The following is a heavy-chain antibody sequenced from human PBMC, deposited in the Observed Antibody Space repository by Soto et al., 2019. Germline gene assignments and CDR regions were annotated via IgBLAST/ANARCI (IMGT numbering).Heavy chain of an antibody. D-gene: IGHD2-21*02. CDR3: AREPYGDSQYFDY. J-gene: IGHJ4*02. V-gene: IGHV3-30*04. Sequence: QVQLVESGGGMAQAGTSLRLSCTGSGFTFNSLSLHWVRQGPDKVLEWVAVVSFDGKVTYYADSVKGRFTVSRDISKNTIYLQANSLRPEDTAVYYCAREPYGDSQYFDYWGQGTPVTVSS. CDR1: GFTFNSLS. CDR2: VSFDGKVT.